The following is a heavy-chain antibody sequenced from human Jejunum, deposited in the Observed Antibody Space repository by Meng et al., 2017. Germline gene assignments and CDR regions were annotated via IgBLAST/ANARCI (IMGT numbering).Heavy chain of an antibody. Sequence: GSLRLSCTVSGGSISSSSHYWGWIRQPPGKGREWIGSVSFSGSTFYNPSVRGRVTMSVDTSTNQFSLRLSSVTAADTAVYYCSRKDYAIVGGYNWFDRWGQGILVTVSS. CDR3: SRKDYAIVGGYNWFDR. D-gene: IGHD3-9*01. CDR1: GGSISSSSHY. V-gene: IGHV4-39*07. J-gene: IGHJ5*02. CDR2: VSFSGST.